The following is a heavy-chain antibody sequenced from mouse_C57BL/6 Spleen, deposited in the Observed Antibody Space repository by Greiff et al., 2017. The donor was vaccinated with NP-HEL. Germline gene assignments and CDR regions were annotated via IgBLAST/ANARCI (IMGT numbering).Heavy chain of an antibody. Sequence: QVQLKESGAELARPGASVKLSCKASGYTFTSYGISWVKQRTGQGLEWIGEIYPRSGNTYYNEKFKGKATLTADKSSSTAYMELRSLTSEDSAVYFCARSKPLYSNYEDYWGQGTTLTVSS. CDR2: IYPRSGNT. J-gene: IGHJ2*01. CDR3: ARSKPLYSNYEDY. CDR1: GYTFTSYG. D-gene: IGHD2-5*01. V-gene: IGHV1-81*01.